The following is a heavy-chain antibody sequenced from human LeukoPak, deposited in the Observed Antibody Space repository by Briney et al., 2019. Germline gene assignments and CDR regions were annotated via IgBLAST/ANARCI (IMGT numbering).Heavy chain of an antibody. J-gene: IGHJ3*02. Sequence: GGSLRLSCAASGFTFSSYWMSWVRQAPGKGLEWVANIKQDGSEKYYVDSVKGRLTISRDNAKNSLYLQMNSLRAEDTAVYYCAGDIGSSWSLDAFDIWGQRTMVTVSS. CDR1: GFTFSSYW. CDR3: AGDIGSSWSLDAFDI. CDR2: IKQDGSEK. D-gene: IGHD6-13*01. V-gene: IGHV3-7*01.